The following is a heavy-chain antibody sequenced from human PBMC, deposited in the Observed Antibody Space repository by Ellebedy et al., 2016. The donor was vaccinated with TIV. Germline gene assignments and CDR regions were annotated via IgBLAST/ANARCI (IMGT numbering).Heavy chain of an antibody. D-gene: IGHD4-23*01. CDR3: ARDRSVVMTSDAFDI. J-gene: IGHJ3*02. CDR1: GFTFDDYG. Sequence: GESLKISCAASGFTFDDYGMSWVRQAPGKGLEWVSGIKWNGGSTGYADSVKGRFTISRDNANNYLYLQMNSLRTEDTSLYYCARDRSVVMTSDAFDIWGQGTMVTVSS. CDR2: IKWNGGST. V-gene: IGHV3-20*04.